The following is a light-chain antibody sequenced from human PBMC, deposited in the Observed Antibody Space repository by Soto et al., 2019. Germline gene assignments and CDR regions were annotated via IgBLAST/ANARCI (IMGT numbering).Light chain of an antibody. CDR2: KDS. Sequence: SYELTQTPSVSVSPGQTARITCSGDELSKQYVYWYQQKPGQAPVLVIYKDSERASGIPERFSASSSGTTVTLTISGVRAEDEADYYCQSPEDTGNYYLFGTGTKVTVL. J-gene: IGLJ1*01. V-gene: IGLV3-25*02. CDR3: QSPEDTGNYYL. CDR1: ELSKQY.